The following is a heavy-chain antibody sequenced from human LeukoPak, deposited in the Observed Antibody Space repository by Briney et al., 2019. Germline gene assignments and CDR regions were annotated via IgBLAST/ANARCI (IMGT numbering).Heavy chain of an antibody. D-gene: IGHD3-22*01. CDR3: ARGATYYYDSSGYSTDY. Sequence: GASVKVPCTASGYTFTSYYMHWVRQAPGQGLEWMGIINPSGGSTSYAQKFQGRVTMTRDTSTSTVYMELSSLRSEDTAVYYCARGATYYYDSSGYSTDYWGQGTLVTVSS. J-gene: IGHJ4*02. CDR1: GYTFTSYY. CDR2: INPSGGST. V-gene: IGHV1-46*01.